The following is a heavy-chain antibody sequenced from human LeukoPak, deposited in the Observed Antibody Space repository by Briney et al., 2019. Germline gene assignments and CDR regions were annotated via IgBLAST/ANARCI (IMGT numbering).Heavy chain of an antibody. CDR3: ARADWSMLEY. CDR2: INPNSGDT. D-gene: IGHD1-1*01. CDR1: GYTFIVYH. V-gene: IGHV1-2*02. Sequence: GASVKVSCKASGYTFIVYHMHWVRQAPGQGREWMGWINPNSGDTNFAQKFQGRVTMTRDTSISTVYMELSRLTSDDTAVYYCARADWSMLEYWGQGTLVTVSS. J-gene: IGHJ4*02.